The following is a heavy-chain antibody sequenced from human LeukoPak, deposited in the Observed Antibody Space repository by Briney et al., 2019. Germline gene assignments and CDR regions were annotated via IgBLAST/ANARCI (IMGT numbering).Heavy chain of an antibody. V-gene: IGHV4-4*07. Sequence: PSETLSLTCTVSGGSISSYYWTWIRQPAGKGLEWIGRIYTSGNTGYNPSLKSRVTMSVDTSKNQFSLNLSSVTAADTAVYYCARVDLRAAFFDYWGQGTLDTVSS. CDR1: GGSISSYY. CDR2: IYTSGNT. D-gene: IGHD2-15*01. J-gene: IGHJ4*02. CDR3: ARVDLRAAFFDY.